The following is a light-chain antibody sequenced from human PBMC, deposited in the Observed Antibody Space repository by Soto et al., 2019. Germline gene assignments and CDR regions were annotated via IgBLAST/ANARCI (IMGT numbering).Light chain of an antibody. J-gene: IGKJ4*01. Sequence: DIQMTQSPSSVSASVGDRVTITCRASQDISSWVAWYRQKPGKAPKLLISAASSLQSGVPRRFSGSGSGTDFTLVISSLQAEDFATYFCQQGDSFPFTFGGGTKVDIK. CDR2: AAS. CDR1: QDISSW. CDR3: QQGDSFPFT. V-gene: IGKV1-12*01.